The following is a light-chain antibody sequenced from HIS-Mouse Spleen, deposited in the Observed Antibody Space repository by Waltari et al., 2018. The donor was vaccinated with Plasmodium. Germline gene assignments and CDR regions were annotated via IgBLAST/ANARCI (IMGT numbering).Light chain of an antibody. J-gene: IGLJ2*01. CDR2: EGS. V-gene: IGLV2-23*01. Sequence: QSALTQPAPVSGSPGQSLPISCTGTSSDVGSYNLASWYQQHPGKAPKLMIYEGSKLPSGVSNRFSGSKSGNTASLTISGLQAEDEADYYCCSYAGSSTLVFGGGTKLTVL. CDR3: CSYAGSSTLV. CDR1: SSDVGSYNL.